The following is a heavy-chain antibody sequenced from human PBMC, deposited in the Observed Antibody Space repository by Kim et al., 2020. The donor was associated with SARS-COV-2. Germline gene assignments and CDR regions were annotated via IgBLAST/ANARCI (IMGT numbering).Heavy chain of an antibody. CDR1: GFTFSSYA. CDR3: AKDLPRVVGATRLDY. D-gene: IGHD1-26*01. V-gene: IGHV3-23*01. CDR2: ISGSGGST. J-gene: IGHJ4*02. Sequence: GGSLRLSCAASGFTFSSYAMSWVRQAPGKGLEWVSAISGSGGSTYYADSVKGRFTISRDNSKNTLYLQMNCLRAEDTAVYYCAKDLPRVVGATRLDYWGQGTLVTVSS.